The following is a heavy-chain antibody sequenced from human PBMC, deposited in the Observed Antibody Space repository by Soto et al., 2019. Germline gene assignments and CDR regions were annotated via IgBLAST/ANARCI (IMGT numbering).Heavy chain of an antibody. CDR2: ISYDGSNK. CDR1: GFTFSSYG. D-gene: IGHD3-10*01. Sequence: GGSLRLSCAASGFTFSSYGMHWVRQAPGKGLEWVAVISYDGSNKYYADSVKGRFTISRDNSKNTLYLQMNSLRAEDTAVYYCAKESGSGSVQYPSSGMDVWGQGTTVTVSS. CDR3: AKESGSGSVQYPSSGMDV. J-gene: IGHJ6*02. V-gene: IGHV3-30*18.